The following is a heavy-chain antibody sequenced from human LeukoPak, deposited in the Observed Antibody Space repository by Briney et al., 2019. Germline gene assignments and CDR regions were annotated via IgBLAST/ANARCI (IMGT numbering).Heavy chain of an antibody. CDR2: IWYDGSNK. CDR3: ARDLGVVMYYFDY. V-gene: IGHV3-33*01. D-gene: IGHD3-3*01. CDR1: GFTFSNYG. Sequence: GRSLRLSCAASGFTFSNYGMHWVRQAPGKGLEWVAVIWYDGSNKYYADSVKGRFTISRDSSKSTLYLQMNSLRAEDTAVYYCARDLGVVMYYFDYWGQGTLVTVSS. J-gene: IGHJ4*02.